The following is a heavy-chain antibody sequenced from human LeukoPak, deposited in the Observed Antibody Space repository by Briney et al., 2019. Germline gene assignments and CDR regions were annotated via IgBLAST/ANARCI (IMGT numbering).Heavy chain of an antibody. J-gene: IGHJ4*02. Sequence: GASVKVSCKASGYTFIDYYMHWVRQAPGQGLEWMGWINTNTGNPTYAQGFTGRFVFSLDTSVSTAYLQISSLKAEDTAVYYCARGPMVRGVTAYFVYWGQGTLVTVSS. CDR3: ARGPMVRGVTAYFVY. CDR2: INTNTGNP. D-gene: IGHD3-10*01. V-gene: IGHV7-4-1*02. CDR1: GYTFIDYY.